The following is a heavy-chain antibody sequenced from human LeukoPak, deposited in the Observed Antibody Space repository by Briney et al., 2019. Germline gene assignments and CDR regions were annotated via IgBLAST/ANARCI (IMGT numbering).Heavy chain of an antibody. D-gene: IGHD6-13*01. CDR2: IYTSGSS. V-gene: IGHV4-4*07. Sequence: PSETLSLTCTVSGASISDYYWGWIRQPAGKGLEWIGRIYTSGSSYSNPSLKSRVTMSVDTSKNQFSLRLTSVTAADTAVYYCARDPSGSSWFDPWGQGTLVTVSS. CDR3: ARDPSGSSWFDP. CDR1: GASISDYY. J-gene: IGHJ5*02.